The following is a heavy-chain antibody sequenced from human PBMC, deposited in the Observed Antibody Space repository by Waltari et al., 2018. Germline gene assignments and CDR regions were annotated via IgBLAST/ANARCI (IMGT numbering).Heavy chain of an antibody. CDR1: EFTFSLYW. CDR3: ARGARRTSQTTGWWYFDL. CDR2: RNIDVSSI. J-gene: IGHJ2*01. V-gene: IGHV3-74*01. D-gene: IGHD4-17*01. Sequence: EVQLVESGGGLVQPGGSLRLSCEASEFTFSLYWMHWVRQVPGKGLEWVASRNIDVSSISCADSVKGRFTISKDTARNTLYLQMNSLRAEDTAIYYCARGARRTSQTTGWWYFDLWGRGTLLTVSS.